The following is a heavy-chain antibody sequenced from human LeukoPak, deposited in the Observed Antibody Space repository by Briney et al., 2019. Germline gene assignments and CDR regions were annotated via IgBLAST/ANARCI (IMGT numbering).Heavy chain of an antibody. J-gene: IGHJ4*02. D-gene: IGHD6-13*01. CDR3: VGAAADTTPRP. CDR2: VSNDGNST. Sequence: PGESLRLSCAASGFTLSNYWMHWVRQGPGKGLVWVSRVSNDGNSTAYADSVRGRFTISRDNAKNTLYLQMNSLRAEDTAVYYCVGAAADTTPRPWGQGTLVTVSS. CDR1: GFTLSNYW. V-gene: IGHV3-74*01.